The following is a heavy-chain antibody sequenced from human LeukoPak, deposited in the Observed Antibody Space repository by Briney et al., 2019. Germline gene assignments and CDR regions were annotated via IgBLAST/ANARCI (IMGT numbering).Heavy chain of an antibody. Sequence: SETLSLTCAVSGGSISSSNWWSWVRQPPGKGLEWIGEIYHSGSTNYNPSLKSRVTISVDTSKKEISLKLTSVTAADAAVYYCVSHIRGGFDPWGQGTLVTVSS. J-gene: IGHJ5*02. CDR3: VSHIRGGFDP. CDR2: IYHSGST. CDR1: GGSISSSNW. V-gene: IGHV4-4*02. D-gene: IGHD3-16*01.